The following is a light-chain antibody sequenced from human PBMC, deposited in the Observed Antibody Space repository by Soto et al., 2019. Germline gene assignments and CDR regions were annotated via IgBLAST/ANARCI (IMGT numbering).Light chain of an antibody. J-gene: IGKJ3*01. CDR1: QGISSY. Sequence: DIQLTQSPSFLSASVGDRVTITCRASQGISSYLAWYQQKPGKAPKLLIYAASTLQSGVPSRFSGSGSGTEFTLTISSLQPEDFATYYCQQLNSYPLTFVPVTKVYIK. V-gene: IGKV1-9*01. CDR2: AAS. CDR3: QQLNSYPLT.